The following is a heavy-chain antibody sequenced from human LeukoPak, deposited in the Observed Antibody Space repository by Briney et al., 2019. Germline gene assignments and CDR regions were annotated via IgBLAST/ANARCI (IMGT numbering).Heavy chain of an antibody. V-gene: IGHV4-4*07. CDR1: GGSISSYY. CDR3: ARVVPAAIYSPDYYYMDV. Sequence: SETLSLTCTVSGGSISSYYWSWIRQPAGKGLEWIGRIYTSGSTNYNPSLKSRVTMSVDTSKNQFSLKLSSVTAADTAVYYCARVVPAAIYSPDYYYMDVWGKGTTVTVSS. D-gene: IGHD2-2*02. CDR2: IYTSGST. J-gene: IGHJ6*03.